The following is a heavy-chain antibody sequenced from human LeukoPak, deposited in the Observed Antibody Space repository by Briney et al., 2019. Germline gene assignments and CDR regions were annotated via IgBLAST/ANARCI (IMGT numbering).Heavy chain of an antibody. CDR2: IYTSGST. Sequence: TSQTLSLTCTVSGGSISSGDYYWSWIRQPAGKGLEWIGRIYTSGSTNYNPSLKSRVTISVDTSKNQFSLKLSSVTAADTAVYYCARSGSVPTRWFDYWGQGTLVTVSS. CDR1: GGSISSGDYY. D-gene: IGHD3-10*01. V-gene: IGHV4-61*02. CDR3: ARSGSVPTRWFDY. J-gene: IGHJ4*02.